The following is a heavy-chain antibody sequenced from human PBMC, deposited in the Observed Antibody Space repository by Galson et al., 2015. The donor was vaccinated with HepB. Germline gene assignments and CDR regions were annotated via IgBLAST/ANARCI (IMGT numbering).Heavy chain of an antibody. CDR1: GFRFTNNW. CDR3: TRWGTEYTFCFDLDV. V-gene: IGHV5-51*03. Sequence: QSGAEVTKPGESLQISCKASGFRFTNNWIGWVRQMPGKGLAWLGSVYPGDSDTRYNPSLQGQVTISADKSISTAYLHWSSLKASDTAVYYCTRWGTEYTFCFDLDVGGRGTTVIVSS. J-gene: IGHJ6*04. D-gene: IGHD5-12*01. CDR2: VYPGDSDT.